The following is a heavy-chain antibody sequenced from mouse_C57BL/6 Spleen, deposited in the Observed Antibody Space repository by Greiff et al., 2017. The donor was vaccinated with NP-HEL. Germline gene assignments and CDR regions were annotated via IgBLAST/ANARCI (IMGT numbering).Heavy chain of an antibody. Sequence: QVQLKQPGTELVKPGASVKLSCKASGYTFTSYWMPWVRQRPGQGLEWIGNINPSNGGTNYNEKFKSKATLTVDKSSSTAYMQLSSLTSEDSAVYYCARSGGSSYEWYFDVWGTGTTVTVSS. CDR1: GYTFTSYW. J-gene: IGHJ1*03. D-gene: IGHD1-1*01. V-gene: IGHV1-53*01. CDR3: ARSGGSSYEWYFDV. CDR2: INPSNGGT.